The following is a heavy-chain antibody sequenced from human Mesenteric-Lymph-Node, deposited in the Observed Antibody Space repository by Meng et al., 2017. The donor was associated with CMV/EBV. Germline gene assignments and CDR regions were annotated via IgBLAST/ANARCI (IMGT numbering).Heavy chain of an antibody. J-gene: IGHJ4*02. CDR3: VRYYGSGTYYDY. V-gene: IGHV4-59*01. Sequence: GSLRLSCAVYGGSFSGYYWSWIRQPPGRGLEWIGYIYNTGRTNYNPSLKSRATISLDTSKNQFSLKLSSMTAADTAVYYCVRYYGSGTYYDYWGQGTLVTVSS. CDR2: IYNTGRT. D-gene: IGHD3-10*01. CDR1: GGSFSGYY.